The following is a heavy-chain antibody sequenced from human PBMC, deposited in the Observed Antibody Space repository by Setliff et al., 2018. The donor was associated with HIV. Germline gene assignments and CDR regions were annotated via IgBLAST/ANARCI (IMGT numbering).Heavy chain of an antibody. CDR3: ASEAWTSYRSSSGYYYHYMDV. CDR2: INTSGST. V-gene: IGHV4-4*07. J-gene: IGHJ6*03. Sequence: SETLSLTCTVSGGSVSNYYWTWIRQSAGKGLEWIGHINTSGSTKYNPSLKSRLTMSVNSSGNQFSLTLTSVTAADTAVYYCASEAWTSYRSSSGYYYHYMDVWGKGTTVTVSS. CDR1: GGSVSNYY. D-gene: IGHD6-6*01.